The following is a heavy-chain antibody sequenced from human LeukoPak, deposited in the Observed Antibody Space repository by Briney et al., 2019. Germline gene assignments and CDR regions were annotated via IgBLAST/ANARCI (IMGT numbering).Heavy chain of an antibody. J-gene: IGHJ6*03. Sequence: PSETLSLTCTVSGGSIRSYYWSSIRQPPGKGLEWIGYIYYSGSTNYNPSLKSRVTISVDTSKNQFSLKLSPVTAADTAVYYCARGARAKTTVYYYYYMDVWGKGTTVTVSS. D-gene: IGHD4-17*01. CDR1: GGSIRSYY. CDR2: IYYSGST. CDR3: ARGARAKTTVYYYYYMDV. V-gene: IGHV4-59*01.